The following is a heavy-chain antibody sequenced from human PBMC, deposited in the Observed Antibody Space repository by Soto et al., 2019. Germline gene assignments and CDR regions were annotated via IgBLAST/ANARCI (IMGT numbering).Heavy chain of an antibody. J-gene: IGHJ4*02. V-gene: IGHV4-39*01. CDR3: GRLEGLATISYYFDY. CDR2: VYSSGRT. Sequence: QLQLQESGPGLVKPSEPLSLTCTFSGGSVSSSSYYWGWVRQPPGKGLEWIGSVYSSGRTYYNPSLESRVTISVDKSKNQFSLKLMSLSAADTAVYYCGRLEGLATISYYFDYWGQGALVTVSS. D-gene: IGHD3-9*01. CDR1: GGSVSSSSYY.